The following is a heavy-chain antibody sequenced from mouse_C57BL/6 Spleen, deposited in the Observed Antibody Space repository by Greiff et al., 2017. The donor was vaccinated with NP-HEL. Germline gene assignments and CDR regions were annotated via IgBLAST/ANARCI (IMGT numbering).Heavy chain of an antibody. CDR1: GYTFTSYW. J-gene: IGHJ3*01. V-gene: IGHV1-61*01. D-gene: IGHD1-1*01. CDR2: IYPSDSET. Sequence: QVQLQQPGAELVRPGSSVKLSCKASGYTFTSYWMDWVKQRPGQGLEWIGNIYPSDSETHYNQKFKDKATLTVDKSSSTAYMQLSSLTSEDSAVYYCASYYGSSYPFAYWGQGTLVTVSA. CDR3: ASYYGSSYPFAY.